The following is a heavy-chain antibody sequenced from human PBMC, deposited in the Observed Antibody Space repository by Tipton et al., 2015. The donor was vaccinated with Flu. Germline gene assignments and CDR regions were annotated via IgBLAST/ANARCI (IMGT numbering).Heavy chain of an antibody. CDR1: GFTFSSYA. Sequence: QLVQSGGGVVQPGRSLRLSCAASGFTFSSYAMHWVRQAPGKGLEWVAVISYDGSNKYYADSVKGRFTISRDNSKNTLYLQMNSLRAEDTAVYYCARTGGYYYGMDVWDQGP. CDR2: ISYDGSNK. CDR3: ARTGGYYYGMDV. V-gene: IGHV3-30-3*01. D-gene: IGHD3-16*01. J-gene: IGHJ6*02.